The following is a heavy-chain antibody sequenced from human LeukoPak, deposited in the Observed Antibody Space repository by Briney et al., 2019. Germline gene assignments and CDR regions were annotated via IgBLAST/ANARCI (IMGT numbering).Heavy chain of an antibody. CDR3: ARDLRDYGDYVGMDV. CDR2: ISAYNGNT. Sequence: ASVKVSCKASGYTFISYGISWVRQAPGQGLEWMGWISAYNGNTNYAQKLQGRVTMTTDTSTSTAYMELRSLRSDDTAVYYCARDLRDYGDYVGMDVWGQGTTVTVSS. CDR1: GYTFISYG. J-gene: IGHJ6*02. D-gene: IGHD4-17*01. V-gene: IGHV1-18*01.